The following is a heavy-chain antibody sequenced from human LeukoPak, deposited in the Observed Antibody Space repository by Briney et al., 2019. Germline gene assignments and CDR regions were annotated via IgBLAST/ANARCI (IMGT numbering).Heavy chain of an antibody. J-gene: IGHJ5*01. CDR2: IYYSGTT. Sequence: SEALSLTCTVSGGSISSSSFYWAWIRQPPGKGLEWIASIYYSGTTHHNPSLKSRVTMSVDTPKNQFSLKLSSVTAADTAVYYCARQRRLCSSTTCYLDFDSWGQGTLVTVSS. CDR1: GGSISSSSFY. CDR3: ARQRRLCSSTTCYLDFDS. D-gene: IGHD2-2*01. V-gene: IGHV4-39*01.